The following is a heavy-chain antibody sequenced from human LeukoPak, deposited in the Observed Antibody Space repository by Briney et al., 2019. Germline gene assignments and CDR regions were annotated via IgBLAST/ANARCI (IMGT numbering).Heavy chain of an antibody. CDR2: IYYSGTT. Sequence: SETLSLTCTVSGGSVSSNNYYWSWVRQPPRKGLEWIGSIYYSGTTNYNPSLKSRVTISVDTSKNQFSLKLSSVTAADTAVYYCAREWGRIFDYWGQGTLVTVSS. J-gene: IGHJ4*02. D-gene: IGHD2-15*01. CDR3: AREWGRIFDY. V-gene: IGHV4-61*01. CDR1: GGSVSSNNYY.